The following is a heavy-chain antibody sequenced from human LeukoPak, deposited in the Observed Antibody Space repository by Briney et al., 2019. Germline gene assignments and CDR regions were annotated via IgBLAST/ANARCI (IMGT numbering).Heavy chain of an antibody. CDR1: GYTFTGYY. Sequence: ASVKVSCKASGYTFTGYYVHWVRQTPGQGLEWMGRINPNSGVTNYAQKFQGRVTMTRDTSISTAYMELGRLISDDTAIYYCARGLSSSWRFDYWGQGTLVTVSS. J-gene: IGHJ4*02. CDR3: ARGLSSSWRFDY. V-gene: IGHV1-2*06. D-gene: IGHD6-13*01. CDR2: INPNSGVT.